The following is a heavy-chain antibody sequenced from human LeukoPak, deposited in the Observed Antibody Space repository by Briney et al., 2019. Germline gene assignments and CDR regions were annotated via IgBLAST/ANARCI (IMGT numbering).Heavy chain of an antibody. J-gene: IGHJ4*02. D-gene: IGHD5-24*01. CDR3: ARGDGYKDY. Sequence: SETLSLTRTVSGGSISSYYWSWIRQPPGKGLEWIGYIYYSGSTNYNPSLKSRVTISVDTSKNQFSLKLSSVTAADTAVYYCARGDGYKDYWGQGTLVTVSS. CDR2: IYYSGST. V-gene: IGHV4-59*01. CDR1: GGSISSYY.